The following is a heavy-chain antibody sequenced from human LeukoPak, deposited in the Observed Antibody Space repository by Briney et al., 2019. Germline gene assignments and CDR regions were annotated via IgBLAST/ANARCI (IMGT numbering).Heavy chain of an antibody. CDR3: ARDSDYDYVWGSYRFFVGGAFDI. Sequence: SETLSLTCTVSGGPISSYYWSWIRQPPGKGLGWNGYIYYSGSTNYNPSLKSRVTISVDTSKNQFSLKLSSVTAADTAVYYCARDSDYDYVWGSYRFFVGGAFDIWGQGTMVTVYS. CDR2: IYYSGST. V-gene: IGHV4-59*01. J-gene: IGHJ3*02. CDR1: GGPISSYY. D-gene: IGHD3-16*02.